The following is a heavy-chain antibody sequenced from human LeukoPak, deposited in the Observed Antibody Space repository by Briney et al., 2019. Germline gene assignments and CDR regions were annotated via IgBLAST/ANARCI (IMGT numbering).Heavy chain of an antibody. CDR2: ISYDGSNK. Sequence: PGGSLRLSCAASGFTFSSYAMHWVRQAPGKGLEWVAVISYDGSNKYYADSVKGRFTISRDNSKNTLYLQMNSLRAEDTAVYYCARGLRRSDYSGWYRWGQGTLVTVSS. J-gene: IGHJ5*02. CDR1: GFTFSSYA. V-gene: IGHV3-30*04. CDR3: ARGLRRSDYSGWYR. D-gene: IGHD6-19*01.